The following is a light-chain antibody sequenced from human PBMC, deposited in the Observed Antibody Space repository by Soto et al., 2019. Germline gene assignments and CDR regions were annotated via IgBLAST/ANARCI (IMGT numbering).Light chain of an antibody. CDR1: QSIGDY. CDR3: QQYNSYSPWT. CDR2: TAS. Sequence: DIQMTQSPSTLSASVGDRVTITCRASQSIGDYLAWFQQKPGQAPKVLIFTASTLNSGVPPRFSGSGSGTEFTLSISSLQPDDFATYYCQQYNSYSPWTFGQGTKVDIK. V-gene: IGKV1-5*01. J-gene: IGKJ1*01.